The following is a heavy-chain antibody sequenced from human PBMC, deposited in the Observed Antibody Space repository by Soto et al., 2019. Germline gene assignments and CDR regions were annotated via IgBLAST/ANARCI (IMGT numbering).Heavy chain of an antibody. D-gene: IGHD4-17*01. Sequence: QVQLVQSGPEVKKPGSSVKVSCKASADTFNTNSVSWLRQAPGQRLEWMGGITPVLGTADYAQRFEGRLTITADDSTRTIYLELSSMRSDDTAVYYCARSLEGTTVTNWFDPWGQGALVTVSS. CDR1: ADTFNTNS. V-gene: IGHV1-69*01. CDR2: ITPVLGTA. J-gene: IGHJ5*02. CDR3: ARSLEGTTVTNWFDP.